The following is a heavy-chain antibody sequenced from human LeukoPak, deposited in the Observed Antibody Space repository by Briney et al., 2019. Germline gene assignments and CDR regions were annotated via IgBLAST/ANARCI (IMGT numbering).Heavy chain of an antibody. J-gene: IGHJ4*02. CDR2: INPSGGST. D-gene: IGHD4-17*01. V-gene: IGHV1-46*01. CDR3: ARDFHHLDYGDYVASPSGY. Sequence: ASVTVSCTASGGTFSSYAISWVRQAPGQGLEWMGIINPSGGSTSYAQKFQGRVTMTRDTSTSTVYMELSSLRSEDTAVYYCARDFHHLDYGDYVASPSGYWGQGTLVTVSS. CDR1: GGTFSSYA.